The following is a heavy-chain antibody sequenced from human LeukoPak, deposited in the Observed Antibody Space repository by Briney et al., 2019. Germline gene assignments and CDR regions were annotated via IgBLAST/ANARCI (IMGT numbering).Heavy chain of an antibody. CDR2: ISSSSSYI. Sequence: PGGSLRLSCAVSGFTFSSYSMNWVRQAPGKGLEWVSSISSSSSYIYYADSVKGRFTISRDNAKNSLYLQMNSLRAEDTAVYYCARVSGGYNYYGMDVWGQGTTVTVSS. CDR3: ARVSGGYNYYGMDV. D-gene: IGHD2-15*01. CDR1: GFTFSSYS. V-gene: IGHV3-21*01. J-gene: IGHJ6*02.